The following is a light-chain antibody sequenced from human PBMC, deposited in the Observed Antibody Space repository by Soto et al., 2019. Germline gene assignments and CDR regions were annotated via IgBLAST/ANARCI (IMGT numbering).Light chain of an antibody. CDR2: YDS. CDR1: NVGSRS. V-gene: IGLV3-21*01. J-gene: IGLJ2*01. Sequence: SYELTQPPSVAVAPGEKARISCGGNNVGSRSDHWYHQKPGQAPFLVIYYDSDRPSGIPERFSGSNSGNTATLIICRVEAGDDADYYCRVWEANGDQVVFGGGTTLTVL. CDR3: RVWEANGDQVV.